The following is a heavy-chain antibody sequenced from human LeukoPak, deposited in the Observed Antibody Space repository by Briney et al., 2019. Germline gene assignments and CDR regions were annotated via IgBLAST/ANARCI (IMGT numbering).Heavy chain of an antibody. Sequence: PSETLSLTCTVSGGSIGSSSYYWDWIRQPPGKGLEWIGSIYYSGSTHYNPSLNSRVTISVDTSKNQFSLKLSSVTAADTAVYYCARRRGYDILTGYYSPLPFDYWGQGTLVTVSS. J-gene: IGHJ4*02. CDR2: IYYSGST. CDR3: ARRRGYDILTGYYSPLPFDY. D-gene: IGHD3-9*01. V-gene: IGHV4-39*01. CDR1: GGSIGSSSYY.